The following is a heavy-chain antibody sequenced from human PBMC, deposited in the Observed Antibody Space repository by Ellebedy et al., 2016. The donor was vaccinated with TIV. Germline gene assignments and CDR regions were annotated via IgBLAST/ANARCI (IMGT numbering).Heavy chain of an antibody. D-gene: IGHD6-13*01. CDR1: GFTFSSYS. J-gene: IGHJ6*02. Sequence: GESLKISXAASGFTFSSYSMNWVRQAPGKGLEWVSSISSSSSYIYYADSVKGRFTISRDNAKNSLYLQMNSLRAEDTAVYYCARLVIAAAGNGPFQYYYYGMDVWGQGTTVTVSS. CDR3: ARLVIAAAGNGPFQYYYYGMDV. V-gene: IGHV3-21*01. CDR2: ISSSSSYI.